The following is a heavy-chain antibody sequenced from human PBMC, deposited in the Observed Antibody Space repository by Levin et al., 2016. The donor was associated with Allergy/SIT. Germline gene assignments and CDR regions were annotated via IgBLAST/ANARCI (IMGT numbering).Heavy chain of an antibody. J-gene: IGHJ4*02. CDR3: ANTRYMRITGTTLGY. D-gene: IGHD1-20*01. CDR1: GFTFSSYW. CDR2: IKQDGSEK. V-gene: IGHV3-7*03. Sequence: GESLKISCAASGFTFSSYWMSWVRQAPGKGLEWVANIKQDGSEKYYVDSVKGRFTISRDNAKNSLYLQMNSLRAEDTAVYYCANTRYMRITGTTLGYWGQGTLVTVSS.